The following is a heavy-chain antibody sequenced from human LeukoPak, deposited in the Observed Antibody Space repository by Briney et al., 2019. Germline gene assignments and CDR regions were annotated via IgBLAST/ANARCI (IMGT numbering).Heavy chain of an antibody. CDR1: GGSISSSSYY. D-gene: IGHD1-26*01. J-gene: IGHJ3*02. CDR2: IYYSGST. CDR3: ARVGVGATFMTFDI. V-gene: IGHV4-39*07. Sequence: SETLSLTCTVSGGSISSSSYYWGWIRQPPGKGLEWIGSIYYSGSTYYNPSLKSRVTISVDTSKNQFSLKLSSVTAADTAVYYCARVGVGATFMTFDIWGQGTMVTVSS.